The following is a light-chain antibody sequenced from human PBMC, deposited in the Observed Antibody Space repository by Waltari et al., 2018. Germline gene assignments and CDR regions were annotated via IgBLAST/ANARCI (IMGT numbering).Light chain of an antibody. CDR1: QSVSSN. J-gene: IGKJ4*01. Sequence: EIAMTQSPATLSVSPGARATLSCSASQSVSSNLAWYQQKPGQAPRLLIYGASTRATGIPARFSGSGSGTEFTLTISRMQSEDFAVYYCQQYNNWPPLTFGGGTKVEIK. CDR2: GAS. V-gene: IGKV3-15*01. CDR3: QQYNNWPPLT.